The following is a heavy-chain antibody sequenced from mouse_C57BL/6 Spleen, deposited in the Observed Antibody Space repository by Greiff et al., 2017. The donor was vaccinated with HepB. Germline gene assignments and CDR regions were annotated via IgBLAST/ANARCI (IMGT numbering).Heavy chain of an antibody. V-gene: IGHV3-6*01. Sequence: EVQLQQSGPGLVKPSQSLSLTCSVTGYSITSGYYWNWIRQFPGNKLEWMGYISYDGSNNYNPSLKNRISITRDTSKNQFFLKLNSVTTEDTATYYCAREDGYYGYFDYWGQGTTLTVSS. CDR3: AREDGYYGYFDY. CDR1: GYSITSGYY. J-gene: IGHJ2*01. CDR2: ISYDGSN. D-gene: IGHD2-3*01.